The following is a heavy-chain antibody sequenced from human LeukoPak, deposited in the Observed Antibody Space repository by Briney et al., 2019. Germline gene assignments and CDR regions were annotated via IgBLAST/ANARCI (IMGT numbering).Heavy chain of an antibody. CDR2: IIPIFGTA. J-gene: IGHJ4*02. D-gene: IGHD2-2*01. V-gene: IGHV1-69*13. CDR3: ARDRNSFDFDY. CDR1: GGTFTSYA. Sequence: GASVKVSCKASGGTFTSYAISWVRQAPGQGLEWMGGIIPIFGTANYAQKFQGRVTITADESTSTAYMELSSLRSEDTAVYYCARDRNSFDFDYWGQGTLVTVSS.